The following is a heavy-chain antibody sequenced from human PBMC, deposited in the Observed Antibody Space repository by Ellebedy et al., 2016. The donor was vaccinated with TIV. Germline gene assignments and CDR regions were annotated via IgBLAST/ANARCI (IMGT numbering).Heavy chain of an antibody. CDR1: GFSFGSYW. V-gene: IGHV3-74*03. Sequence: PGGSLRLSCAASGFSFGSYWMLWVRQPPGKGLEWVSRIKADGSGITYADSVRGRFTISRDNAKNTLYLQMNSLRAEDTAVYYCAKGRGGGSDSSAPRYYFDYWGLGTLVTVSS. CDR3: AKGRGGGSDSSAPRYYFDY. J-gene: IGHJ4*02. D-gene: IGHD6-19*01. CDR2: IKADGSGI.